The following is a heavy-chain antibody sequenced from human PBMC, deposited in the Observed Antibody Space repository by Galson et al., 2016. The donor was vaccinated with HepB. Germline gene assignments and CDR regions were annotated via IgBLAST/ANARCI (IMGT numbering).Heavy chain of an antibody. CDR2: INEDGSET. CDR3: ARRPLNSGWVYWYFDL. Sequence: SLRLSCAASTFTFRNYGMSWVRQVPGKGLELVSNINEDGSETKYVDSVKGRFTISRDNAKNSLYLHMNSLRAEDTAVYYCARRPLNSGWVYWYFDLWGRGTLVTVSS. V-gene: IGHV3-7*01. D-gene: IGHD6-19*01. J-gene: IGHJ2*01. CDR1: TFTFRNYG.